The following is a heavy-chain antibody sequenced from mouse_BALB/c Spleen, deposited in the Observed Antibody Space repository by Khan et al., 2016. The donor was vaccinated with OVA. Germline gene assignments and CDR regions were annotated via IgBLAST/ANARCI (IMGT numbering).Heavy chain of an antibody. CDR2: INPSSGGT. CDR1: GYTFTSYY. CDR3: TRSGYSSFAY. V-gene: IGHV1S81*02. J-gene: IGHJ3*01. D-gene: IGHD2-12*01. Sequence: QVHVKQSGAELVKPGASVRLSCKASGYTFTSYYLYWVKQRPGQGLEWIGDINPSSGGTNFNEKFKSKATLTVDKSSSTAYIQLNSLTSEDSAVYDCTRSGYSSFAYWGQGTLVTVSA.